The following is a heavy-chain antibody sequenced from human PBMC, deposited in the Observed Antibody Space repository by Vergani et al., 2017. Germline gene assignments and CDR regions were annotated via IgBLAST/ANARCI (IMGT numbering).Heavy chain of an antibody. J-gene: IGHJ6*02. Sequence: QMQLVQSGPEVKKPGTSVKVSCKASGFTFTSSAMQWVQQARGQRLEWIGWIVVGSGNTNYAQKFQERVTITRDMSTSTAYMELSSLRSEDTAVYYCAASGISYYDFWSGYPLGMDVWGQGTTVTVSS. CDR3: AASGISYYDFWSGYPLGMDV. V-gene: IGHV1-58*02. CDR1: GFTFTSSA. CDR2: IVVGSGNT. D-gene: IGHD3-3*01.